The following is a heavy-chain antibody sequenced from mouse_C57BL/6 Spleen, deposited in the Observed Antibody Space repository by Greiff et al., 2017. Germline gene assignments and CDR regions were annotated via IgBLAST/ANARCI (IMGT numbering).Heavy chain of an antibody. Sequence: QVQLQQPGAELVRPGSSVKLSCKASGYTFTSYWMHWVKQRPIQGLEWIGNIDPSDSETHYNQKFKDKATLTVDKSSSTAYMQLSSLPSEDSAVDYCARGGLYSNYLDYWGQGTTLTVSS. J-gene: IGHJ2*01. CDR1: GYTFTSYW. CDR3: ARGGLYSNYLDY. CDR2: IDPSDSET. V-gene: IGHV1-52*01. D-gene: IGHD2-5*01.